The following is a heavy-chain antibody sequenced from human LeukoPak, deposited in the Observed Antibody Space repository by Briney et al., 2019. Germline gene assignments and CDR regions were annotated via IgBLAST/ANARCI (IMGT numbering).Heavy chain of an antibody. CDR1: GFIFTDYP. D-gene: IGHD3-3*01. Sequence: RGSLRLSCAASGFIFTDYPIHWVRQTPDKGLEWVALMSIDGNTKYYANSVRGRFTVSRDNSKNTVYLQMSSLRVEDTAVYYCVRDPILGFPDYFDSWGQGTLVTVSS. V-gene: IGHV3-30-3*01. J-gene: IGHJ4*02. CDR3: VRDPILGFPDYFDS. CDR2: MSIDGNTK.